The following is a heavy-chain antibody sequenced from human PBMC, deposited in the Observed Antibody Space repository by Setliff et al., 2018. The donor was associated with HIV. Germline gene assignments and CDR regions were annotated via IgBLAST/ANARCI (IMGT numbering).Heavy chain of an antibody. V-gene: IGHV1-18*04. CDR3: ARVAYASLSSSWYLLDYYYYLDV. D-gene: IGHD6-13*01. J-gene: IGHJ6*03. Sequence: ASVKVSCKASGYLFTGYYMHWVRQAPGQGLEWMGWISPYNGNTNYSQKLQGRITVTTDTSTNTAYMELRTLRADDTAVYYCARVAYASLSSSWYLLDYYYYLDVWGKGTTVTVSS. CDR2: ISPYNGNT. CDR1: GYLFTGYY.